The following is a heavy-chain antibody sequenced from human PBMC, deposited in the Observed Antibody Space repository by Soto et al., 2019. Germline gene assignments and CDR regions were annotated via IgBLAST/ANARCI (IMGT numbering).Heavy chain of an antibody. CDR3: AKSPNFYCSSPNCYKYHLDH. V-gene: IGHV3-30*18. CDR2: ISYDGSEK. J-gene: IGHJ4*02. Sequence: LRLSCAASGFTFNTYGMHWVRQAPGKGLEWVAVISYDGSEKYYVDSVKGRFTISKDNSKNTLYLQMNRLRPEDTAVYYCAKSPNFYCSSPNCYKYHLDHWGQGTRVTVYS. D-gene: IGHD2-2*02. CDR1: GFTFNTYG.